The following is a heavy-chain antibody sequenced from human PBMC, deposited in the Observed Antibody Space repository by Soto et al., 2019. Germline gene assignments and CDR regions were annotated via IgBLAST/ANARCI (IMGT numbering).Heavy chain of an antibody. Sequence: GGSLRLSCVASEFTFSTYWMHWVRQAPGKGLVWVSAISGSGGSTYYADSVKGRFTISRDNSKNTLYLQMNSLRAEDTAVYYCAKSSSRASPFDYWGQGTLVTVSS. J-gene: IGHJ4*02. CDR1: EFTFSTYW. D-gene: IGHD6-6*01. V-gene: IGHV3-23*01. CDR3: AKSSSRASPFDY. CDR2: ISGSGGST.